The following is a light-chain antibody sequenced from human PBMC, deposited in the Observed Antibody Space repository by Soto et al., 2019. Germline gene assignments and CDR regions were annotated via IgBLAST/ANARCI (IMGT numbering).Light chain of an antibody. CDR3: SSYAGSNWYV. CDR1: NSDVGGYNY. J-gene: IGLJ1*01. CDR2: EVN. Sequence: QSALTQPPSASGSPGQSVTISCTGTNSDVGGYNYVSWYQQYPGKAPKLIIYEVNERPSGVPDRFSGSKSGNTASLTVSGRQTADEADYYCSSYAGSNWYVFGTGTKVTVL. V-gene: IGLV2-8*01.